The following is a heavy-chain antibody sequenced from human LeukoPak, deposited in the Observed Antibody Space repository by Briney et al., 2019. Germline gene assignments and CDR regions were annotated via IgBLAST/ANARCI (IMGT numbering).Heavy chain of an antibody. CDR1: GYTFTSYD. CDR3: ARDTKSEPEYCSGGSCYFRFDP. V-gene: IGHV1-8*01. J-gene: IGHJ5*02. CDR2: MNPNSGNT. D-gene: IGHD2-15*01. Sequence: ASVKVSCKASGYTFTSYDINWVRQATGQGLEWMGWMNPNSGNTGYAQKFQGRVTMTRNTSISTAYMELSSLRSEDTAVYYCARDTKSEPEYCSGGSCYFRFDPWGQGTLVTVSS.